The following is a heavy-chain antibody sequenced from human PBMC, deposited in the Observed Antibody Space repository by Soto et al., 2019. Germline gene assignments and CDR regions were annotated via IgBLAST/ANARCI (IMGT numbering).Heavy chain of an antibody. J-gene: IGHJ4*02. CDR3: ARRASGSGRHFDN. CDR2: IYTSGAT. CDR1: GDSISTYY. Sequence: QVQLQESGPGLVKPSETLSLTCTVSGDSISTYYWNWIRQLAGKALEWIGRIYTSGATNYNPSLRSRVTMSVDTSKNQFSLELSSVTAADTAVYYCARRASGSGRHFDNWGQGTLVTVSS. V-gene: IGHV4-4*07. D-gene: IGHD3-10*01.